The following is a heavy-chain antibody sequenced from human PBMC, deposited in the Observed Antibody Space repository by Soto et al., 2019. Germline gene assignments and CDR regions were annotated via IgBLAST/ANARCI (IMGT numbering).Heavy chain of an antibody. J-gene: IGHJ5*02. V-gene: IGHV1-18*01. CDR2: ISAYDGKT. D-gene: IGHD3-3*01. CDR3: ARDPHEFWTSYWFDP. Sequence: ASVKGSFKTSGYTFNTYGSNWVRQAPGQGLELMGWISAYDGKTTYAEKFQGRVTLTTDTSTSTAYMELRSLRSDDTAIYYCARDPHEFWTSYWFDPWGQGTPVTVSS. CDR1: GYTFNTYG.